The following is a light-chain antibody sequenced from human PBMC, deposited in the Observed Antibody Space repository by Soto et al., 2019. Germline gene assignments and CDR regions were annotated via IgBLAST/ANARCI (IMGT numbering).Light chain of an antibody. CDR1: QSVSSSF. V-gene: IGKV3-11*01. J-gene: IGKJ5*01. CDR2: DAS. Sequence: EIVLTQSPGTLSLSPGDRATLSCRASQSVSSSFLAWYQQKRGQAPRLLMYDASNRASGVPARFSGSGSGTDFTLTISSLEPEDFAVYYCQQRNNWPRSTFGQGTRLEIK. CDR3: QQRNNWPRST.